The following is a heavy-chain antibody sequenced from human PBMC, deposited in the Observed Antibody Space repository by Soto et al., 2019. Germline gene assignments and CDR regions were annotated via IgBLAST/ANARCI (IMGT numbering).Heavy chain of an antibody. CDR1: GYTFITYG. CDR2: ISTYNGNT. V-gene: IGHV1-18*01. CDR3: ARGPTDYYDNSANYFLDY. Sequence: QVQLVQSGAEVKKPGASVKVSFKASGYTFITYGVSWVRQAPGQGLDWLGWISTYNGNTRYAERLQGRVTMTTDTTTNTAYRELRNLRSHDTAVYYCARGPTDYYDNSANYFLDYWGQGTLVTVSS. J-gene: IGHJ4*02. D-gene: IGHD3-22*01.